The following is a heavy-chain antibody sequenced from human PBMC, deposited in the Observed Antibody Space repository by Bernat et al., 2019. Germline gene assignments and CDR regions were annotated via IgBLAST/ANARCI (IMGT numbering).Heavy chain of an antibody. D-gene: IGHD4-17*01. CDR2: IYSVGHT. Sequence: EVQLVETGGGLIQPGGSLRLSCAASGFTVSSNFMSGVRQAPGKWLEWVSVIYSVGHTTSEDSVSGRFTIARDNHKNTLCLQVNSLRVEDTAVYYCARDPSDYGDGYFDLWGRGTLVTVSA. V-gene: IGHV3-53*02. J-gene: IGHJ2*01. CDR3: ARDPSDYGDGYFDL. CDR1: GFTVSSNF.